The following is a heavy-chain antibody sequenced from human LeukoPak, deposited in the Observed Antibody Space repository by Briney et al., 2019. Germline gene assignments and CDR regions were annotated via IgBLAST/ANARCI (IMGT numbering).Heavy chain of an antibody. V-gene: IGHV3-53*01. J-gene: IGHJ4*02. CDR3: ARLEYYDILTGPGYFDY. D-gene: IGHD3-9*01. CDR1: GFTVSSNY. CDR2: IYSGGST. Sequence: PGGSLRLPCAASGFTVSSNYMGWVRQAPGKGLEWVSVIYSGGSTYYADSVKGRFTISRDNSKNTLYLQMNSLRAEDTAVYYCARLEYYDILTGPGYFDYWGQGTLVTVSS.